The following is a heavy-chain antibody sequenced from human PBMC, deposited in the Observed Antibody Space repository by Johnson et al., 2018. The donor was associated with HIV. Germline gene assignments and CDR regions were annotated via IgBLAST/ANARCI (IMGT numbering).Heavy chain of an antibody. CDR2: ISYDGSNK. Sequence: QVQLVESGGGLVQPGGSLRLSCAASGFTFRSYAMHWVRQAPGKGLEWVAVISYDGSNKYYADSMKGRFTISRDNSKNTLDLQMNSLSAEDTAAYYCARLPYSGDEDAFDIWGQGTMVTVSS. CDR1: GFTFRSYA. D-gene: IGHD6-13*01. V-gene: IGHV3-30*04. CDR3: ARLPYSGDEDAFDI. J-gene: IGHJ3*02.